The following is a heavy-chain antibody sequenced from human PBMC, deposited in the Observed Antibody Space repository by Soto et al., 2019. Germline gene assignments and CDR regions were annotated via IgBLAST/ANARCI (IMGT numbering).Heavy chain of an antibody. J-gene: IGHJ4*02. Sequence: SETLSLTCAFYGSSFSGYYWSWIRQPPGQGLEWIGEINHSGSTNYNPSLKSRVTISVDTSKNQFSLKLSSVTAADTAVYDCARGYASNCEYWGQGTLVKVSS. D-gene: IGHD2-2*01. CDR3: ARGYASNCEY. CDR2: INHSGST. CDR1: GSSFSGYY. V-gene: IGHV4-34*01.